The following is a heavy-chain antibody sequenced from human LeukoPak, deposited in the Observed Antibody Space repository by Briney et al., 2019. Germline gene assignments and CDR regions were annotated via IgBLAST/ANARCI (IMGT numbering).Heavy chain of an antibody. Sequence: PGRSLRLSCAASGFTFDDYAMHWVRQAPGKGLEWVSGISWNSGSIGYADSVKGRFTISRDNAKNSLYLQMNSLRAEDTALYYCAKVYYDFWSGYYHDAFDIWGQGTMVTVSS. CDR1: GFTFDDYA. V-gene: IGHV3-9*01. CDR3: AKVYYDFWSGYYHDAFDI. CDR2: ISWNSGSI. D-gene: IGHD3-3*01. J-gene: IGHJ3*02.